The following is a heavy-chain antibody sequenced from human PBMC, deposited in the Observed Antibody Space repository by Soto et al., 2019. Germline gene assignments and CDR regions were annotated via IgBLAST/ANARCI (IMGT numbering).Heavy chain of an antibody. CDR2: INHSGST. D-gene: IGHD3-10*01. Sequence: SETLSLTCAVYGGSFSGYYWSWIRQPPGKGLEWIGEINHSGSTNYNPSLKSRVTISVDTSKNQFSLKLSSVTAADTAVYYCARGNQSYYVSGSYSNNWFDPWGQGTLFTVSS. V-gene: IGHV4-34*01. CDR1: GGSFSGYY. J-gene: IGHJ5*02. CDR3: ARGNQSYYVSGSYSNNWFDP.